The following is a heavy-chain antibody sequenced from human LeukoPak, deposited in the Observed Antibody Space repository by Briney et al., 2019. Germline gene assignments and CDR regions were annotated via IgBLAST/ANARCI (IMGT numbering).Heavy chain of an antibody. CDR2: IYYRGST. Sequence: SETLSLTCTVSGGSISSYYWSWIRQPPGKGLEWIGYIYYRGSTNYNPSLKSRVTISVDTSKNQFSLKLSSVTAADTAVYYCARGASSWYYYNIPPSSGMDVWGQGTTVTVSS. V-gene: IGHV4-59*01. J-gene: IGHJ6*02. CDR3: ARGASSWYYYNIPPSSGMDV. D-gene: IGHD6-13*01. CDR1: GGSISSYY.